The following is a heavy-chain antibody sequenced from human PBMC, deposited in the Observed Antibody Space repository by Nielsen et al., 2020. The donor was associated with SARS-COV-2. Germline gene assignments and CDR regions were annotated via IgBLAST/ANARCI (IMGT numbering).Heavy chain of an antibody. J-gene: IGHJ3*01. CDR1: GYNFAIHW. CDR2: IYPSDSDT. Sequence: GESLKISCMTSGYNFAIHWIGWVRQMPGKGLEWMGIIYPSDSDTRYSPSLQGQVAFSVDKSVTTAYLHLDNLKASDTAIYYCARHGYNWHYGTFDVWGQGTVVTVSS. V-gene: IGHV5-51*01. CDR3: ARHGYNWHYGTFDV. D-gene: IGHD1-7*01.